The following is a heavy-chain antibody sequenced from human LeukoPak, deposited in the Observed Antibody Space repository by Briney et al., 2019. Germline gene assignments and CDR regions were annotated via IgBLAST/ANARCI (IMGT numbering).Heavy chain of an antibody. Sequence: GASVKVSCKASGYTFTSYYMHWVRQAPGQGLEWMGIINPSGGSTSYAQKFQGRVTMTRDTSTSTVYMELSSLTSEDTAVYYCARGRGVVVPAAPTGDPFDIWAQGTMVTVSS. CDR2: INPSGGST. CDR3: ARGRGVVVPAAPTGDPFDI. D-gene: IGHD2-2*01. J-gene: IGHJ3*02. V-gene: IGHV1-46*01. CDR1: GYTFTSYY.